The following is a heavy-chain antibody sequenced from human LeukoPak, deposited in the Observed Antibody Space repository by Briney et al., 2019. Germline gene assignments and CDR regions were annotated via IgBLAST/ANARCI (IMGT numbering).Heavy chain of an antibody. V-gene: IGHV3-33*01. D-gene: IGHD3-22*01. J-gene: IGHJ6*02. CDR2: IWYDGSNK. Sequence: GGSLRLSCAASGFTFSSYGMHWVRRAPGKGLEWVAVIWYDGSNKYYADSVKGRFTISRDNSKNTLYLQMNSLRAEDTAVYYCARDRSNDYYDSSGYLSRYGMDVWGQGTTVTVSS. CDR3: ARDRSNDYYDSSGYLSRYGMDV. CDR1: GFTFSSYG.